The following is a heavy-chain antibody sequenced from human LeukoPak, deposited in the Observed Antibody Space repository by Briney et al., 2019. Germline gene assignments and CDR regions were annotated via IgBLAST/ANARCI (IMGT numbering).Heavy chain of an antibody. D-gene: IGHD3-3*02. Sequence: GGSLRLSCAASGFTSGFTFSSFAMSWVRQAPGKGLEWVSAISGSGTATHYAASVRGRFTVSRDNSKNTVYLEMNSLRAEDTAIYYCAKDISSTLSTPFDPWGQGTLVTVSS. J-gene: IGHJ5*02. V-gene: IGHV3-23*01. CDR3: AKDISSTLSTPFDP. CDR1: GFTFSSFA. CDR2: ISGSGTAT.